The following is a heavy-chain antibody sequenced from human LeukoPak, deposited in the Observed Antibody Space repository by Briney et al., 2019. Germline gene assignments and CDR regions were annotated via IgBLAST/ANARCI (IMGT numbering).Heavy chain of an antibody. Sequence: SETLSLTCTVPGGSVTFGGHYWSWIRQSPGRGLEWIGNIYYSGSTNYNPSLKSQVTILIDTSKNEFSLKLASVTAADTALYYCARDYYGSGDAFDIWGQGTMVTVS. V-gene: IGHV4-61*08. CDR2: IYYSGST. CDR3: ARDYYGSGDAFDI. D-gene: IGHD3-10*01. J-gene: IGHJ3*02. CDR1: GGSVTFGGHY.